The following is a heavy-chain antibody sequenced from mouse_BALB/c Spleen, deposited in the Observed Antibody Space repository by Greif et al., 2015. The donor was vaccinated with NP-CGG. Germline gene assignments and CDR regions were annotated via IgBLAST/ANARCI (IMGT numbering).Heavy chain of an antibody. CDR2: INPSTGYT. D-gene: IGHD1-1*01. V-gene: IGHV1-7*01. CDR1: GYTFTSYW. Sequence: VQLQQSGAELAKPGASVKMSCKASGYTFTSYWVHWVKQRPGQGLEWIGYINPSTGYTEYNQKFKDKATLTADKSSSTAYMQLSSLTSEDSAVYYCATEITTVVAKDAMDYWGQGTSVTVSS. CDR3: ATEITTVVAKDAMDY. J-gene: IGHJ4*01.